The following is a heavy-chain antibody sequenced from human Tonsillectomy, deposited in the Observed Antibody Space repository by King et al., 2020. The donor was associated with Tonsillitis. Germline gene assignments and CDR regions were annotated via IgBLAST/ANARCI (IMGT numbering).Heavy chain of an antibody. CDR1: GGSISSDY. CDR2: IYDSGST. Sequence: HVQLQESGPGLLKPSETLSLTCTVSGGSISSDYWGWIRQPPGKGLEWIGYIYDSGSTNYNPSLKSRVTISVDTSKNQFSLKLSSVTAADAAVYYCARWHHQAYFDYWGQGTLVTVSS. V-gene: IGHV4-59*08. J-gene: IGHJ4*02. CDR3: ARWHHQAYFDY. D-gene: IGHD2-2*01.